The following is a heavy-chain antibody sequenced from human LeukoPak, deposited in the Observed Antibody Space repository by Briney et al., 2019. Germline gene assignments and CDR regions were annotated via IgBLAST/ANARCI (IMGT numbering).Heavy chain of an antibody. CDR1: GYTFTSYY. Sequence: ASVKVFCKASGYTFTSYYMHWVRQAPGQGLEWMGIINPSGGSASYAQKFQGRVTMTRDTSTSTVYMELSSLRSEDTAVYNCARGSVVVAATLSFDPWGQGTLVTVSS. J-gene: IGHJ5*02. V-gene: IGHV1-46*01. D-gene: IGHD2-15*01. CDR2: INPSGGSA. CDR3: ARGSVVVAATLSFDP.